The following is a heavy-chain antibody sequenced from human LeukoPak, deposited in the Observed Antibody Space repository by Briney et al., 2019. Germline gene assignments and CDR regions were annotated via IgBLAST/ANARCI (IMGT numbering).Heavy chain of an antibody. CDR3: ARFELDSGGYASNFDS. CDR2: ISGSSSHI. D-gene: IGHD3-22*01. Sequence: GGSLRLSCVVAGFTFSDYYMNWIRQAPGKGLEWLSYISGSSSHILYADSVKGRFTISRDNAKNSLYLQMNTLRAEDTAVYYCARFELDSGGYASNFDSWGQGTLVTVSS. J-gene: IGHJ4*02. V-gene: IGHV3-11*06. CDR1: GFTFSDYY.